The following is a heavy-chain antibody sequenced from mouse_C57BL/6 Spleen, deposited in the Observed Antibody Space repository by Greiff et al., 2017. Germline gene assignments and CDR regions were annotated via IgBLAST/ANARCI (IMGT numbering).Heavy chain of an antibody. CDR1: GYTFTSYW. CDR3: ARGDYGSSYVWDFDV. CDR2: IDPNGGGT. V-gene: IGHV1-72*01. J-gene: IGHJ1*03. D-gene: IGHD1-1*01. Sequence: QVQLKQPGAELVKPGASVKLSCKASGYTFTSYWMHWVKQRPGRGLEWIGRIDPNGGGTKYNEKFKSKATLTVDKPDSPAYMQLSSLTSEDSAVYYCARGDYGSSYVWDFDVWGTGTSVTVSS.